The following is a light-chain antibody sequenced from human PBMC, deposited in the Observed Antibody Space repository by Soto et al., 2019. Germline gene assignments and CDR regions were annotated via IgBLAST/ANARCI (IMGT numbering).Light chain of an antibody. CDR1: SSNIRAGYD. V-gene: IGLV1-40*01. CDR3: QSYDSSLSGSV. Sequence: QSVLTQPPSVSGAPGQRVTISCTGSSSNIRAGYDVHWYQQLPGTAPKLLIYGNNNRPSGVPDRFSGSKSGTSASLVIIGLQAEDEADYYCQSYDSSLSGSVFGGGTKLTVL. J-gene: IGLJ3*02. CDR2: GNN.